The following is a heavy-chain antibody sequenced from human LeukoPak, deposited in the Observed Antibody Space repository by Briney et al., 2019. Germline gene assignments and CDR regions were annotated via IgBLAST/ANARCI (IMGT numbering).Heavy chain of an antibody. CDR3: ARDDVAWNDVHWFDP. D-gene: IGHD1-1*01. CDR2: ISSTGSSI. V-gene: IGHV3-21*01. Sequence: GVSLRLSCAASGFTISYYTMSWVRQAPGKGLEWVSSISSTGSSIYYADSVKGRFTISRDNAKNSLYLQMSSLRVEDTAVYYCARDDVAWNDVHWFDPWGQGTLVTVSS. CDR1: GFTISYYT. J-gene: IGHJ5*02.